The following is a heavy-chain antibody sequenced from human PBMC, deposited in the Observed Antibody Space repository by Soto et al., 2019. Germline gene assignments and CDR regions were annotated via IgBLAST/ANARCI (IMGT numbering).Heavy chain of an antibody. CDR3: ARESAFHSSSWYFPAYYDYYYCMDV. CDR2: INTNTGNP. CDR1: GYTFTSYA. Sequence: QVQLVQSGSKLKKPGASVKVSCKASGYTFTSYAMNWVRQAPGQGLEWMGWINTNTGNPTYAQGFTGRFVFSMATSVSTSYLQIRSLRAEDTAVYYCARESAFHSSSWYFPAYYDYYYCMDVWGKRTTVTVSS. V-gene: IGHV7-4-1*01. D-gene: IGHD6-13*01. J-gene: IGHJ6*04.